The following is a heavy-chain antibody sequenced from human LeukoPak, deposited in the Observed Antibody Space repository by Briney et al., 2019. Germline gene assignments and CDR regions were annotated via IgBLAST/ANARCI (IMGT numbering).Heavy chain of an antibody. CDR1: GGTFSSYT. CDR3: ARSQSTIFGVVTLYYYYMDV. D-gene: IGHD3-3*01. Sequence: HRASVKVSCKASGGTFSSYTIRWVRQAPGQGLEWMGRIIPILGIANYAQKFQGRVTITADKSTSTAYMELSSLRSEDTAVYYCARSQSTIFGVVTLYYYYMDVWGKGTTVTVSS. CDR2: IIPILGIA. J-gene: IGHJ6*03. V-gene: IGHV1-69*02.